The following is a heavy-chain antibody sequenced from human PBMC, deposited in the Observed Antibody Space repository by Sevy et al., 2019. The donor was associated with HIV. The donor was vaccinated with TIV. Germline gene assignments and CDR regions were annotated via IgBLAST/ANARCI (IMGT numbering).Heavy chain of an antibody. CDR2: ISGSGGST. D-gene: IGHD1-26*01. J-gene: IGHJ4*02. Sequence: GGSLRLSCAASGFTFSSYAMSWVRQAPGKGLEWVSAISGSGGSTYYADSVKGRFTISRDNSKNTLDLQMNSLRAEDTAVYYCAKTYSGSYVVYWGQGTLVTVSS. CDR3: AKTYSGSYVVY. CDR1: GFTFSSYA. V-gene: IGHV3-23*01.